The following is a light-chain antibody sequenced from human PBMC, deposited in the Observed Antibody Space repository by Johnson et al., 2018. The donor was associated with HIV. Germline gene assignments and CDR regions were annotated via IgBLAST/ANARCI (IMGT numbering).Light chain of an antibody. Sequence: QSVLTQPPSVSAAPGQKVTISCSASSSNIVNIYISWYQHLPGTAPKLLIYDNHKRPSGIPDRFSGSKSGTSVTLAITGLQPGDEADYYCGTWNSSLRGVFGTGTKVTVL. J-gene: IGLJ1*01. V-gene: IGLV1-51*01. CDR3: GTWNSSLRGV. CDR2: DNH. CDR1: SSNIVNIY.